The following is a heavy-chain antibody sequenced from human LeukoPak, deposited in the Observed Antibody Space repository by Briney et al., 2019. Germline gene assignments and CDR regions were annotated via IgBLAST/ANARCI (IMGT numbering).Heavy chain of an antibody. D-gene: IGHD6-13*01. CDR2: IYHSGST. CDR1: SYSISSGYY. Sequence: SETLSLTCTVSSYSISSGYYWGWIRQPPGKGLEWIGSIYHSGSTYYNPSLKSRITISLDTSKNQFSLQLNSVTPEDTAVHYCARDDLQLVRRLGGGTEYYYYYYMDVWGKGTTVTVSS. CDR3: ARDDLQLVRRLGGGTEYYYYYYMDV. J-gene: IGHJ6*03. V-gene: IGHV4-38-2*02.